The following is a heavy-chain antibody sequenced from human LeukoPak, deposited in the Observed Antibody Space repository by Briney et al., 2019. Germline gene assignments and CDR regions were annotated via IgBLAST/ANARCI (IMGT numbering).Heavy chain of an antibody. CDR2: IYTSGST. Sequence: SETLSLTCTVSGGSISSYYWSWIRQPAGKGLEWIGRIYTSGSTNYNPSLKSRVTMSVDTSKNQFSLKLSSVTAADTAVYYCARERPITHCGSTSCPFDYWGQGTLVTVSS. J-gene: IGHJ4*02. CDR3: ARERPITHCGSTSCPFDY. D-gene: IGHD2-2*01. V-gene: IGHV4-4*07. CDR1: GGSISSYY.